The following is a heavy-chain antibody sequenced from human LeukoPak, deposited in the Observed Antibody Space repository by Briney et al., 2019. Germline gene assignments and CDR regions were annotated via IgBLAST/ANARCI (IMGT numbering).Heavy chain of an antibody. Sequence: SGTLSLTCAVSGGSISSSNWWSWVRQPPGKGLEWIGEIYHSGSTNYNPSLKSRVTISVDKSKNQFSLKLSSVTAADTAVHYCARDRFGYGDYREGWFDPWGQGTLVTVSS. V-gene: IGHV4-4*02. CDR2: IYHSGST. CDR1: GGSISSSNW. CDR3: ARDRFGYGDYREGWFDP. D-gene: IGHD4-17*01. J-gene: IGHJ5*02.